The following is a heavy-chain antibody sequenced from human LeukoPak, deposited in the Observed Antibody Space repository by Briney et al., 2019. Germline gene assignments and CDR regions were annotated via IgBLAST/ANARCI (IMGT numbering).Heavy chain of an antibody. V-gene: IGHV3-23*01. CDR1: GFSFSGYA. Sequence: PGGSLRLSCTSSGFSFSGYAMIWVRQAPGKGLGLVSTISGSGASTFYADSVRGRFITSKDIPSNIVYLQMNSLRAEDTAVYYYAKGSRGYTNYYFDYWGQGTLVTVSS. CDR3: AKGSRGYTNYYFDY. D-gene: IGHD2-2*02. J-gene: IGHJ4*02. CDR2: ISGSGAST.